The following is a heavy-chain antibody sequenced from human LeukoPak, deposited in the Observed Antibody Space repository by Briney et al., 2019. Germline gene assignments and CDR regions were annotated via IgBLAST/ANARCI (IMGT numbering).Heavy chain of an antibody. CDR2: INQAGSEK. D-gene: IGHD2-15*01. V-gene: IGHV3-7*01. CDR3: AKDGGCSGGSCYSSPGVAFDI. CDR1: AFTFSSYW. Sequence: GGSLRLSCAASAFTFSSYWMTWVRQAPGKGLEWVADINQAGSEKYYVDSVKGRFTISRDNSKNTLYLQMNSLRAEDTAVYYCAKDGGCSGGSCYSSPGVAFDIWGQGTMVTVSS. J-gene: IGHJ3*02.